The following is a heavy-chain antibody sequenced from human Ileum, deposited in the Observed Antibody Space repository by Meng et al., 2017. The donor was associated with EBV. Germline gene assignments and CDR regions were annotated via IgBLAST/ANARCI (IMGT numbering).Heavy chain of an antibody. V-gene: IGHV4-4*02. D-gene: IGHD3-10*01. CDR1: GDSVSGSDW. J-gene: IGHJ4*02. Sequence: HVQRPVPGPGLVKPSGTLSLSCAVSGDSVSGSDWWSWVRQPPGKGLEWIGEVYHDGATNYHPSLKSRVTISLDKSKNEVNLHLNSLTAADTAVYFCARSSPIVRGLDYWGQGTLVTVSS. CDR2: VYHDGAT. CDR3: ARSSPIVRGLDY.